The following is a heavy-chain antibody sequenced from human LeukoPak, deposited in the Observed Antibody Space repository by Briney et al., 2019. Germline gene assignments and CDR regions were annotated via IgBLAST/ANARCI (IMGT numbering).Heavy chain of an antibody. J-gene: IGHJ6*02. V-gene: IGHV1-8*01. CDR3: ARLYYDFWSGYYDTYYYYGMDV. CDR2: MHPNSGNT. D-gene: IGHD3-3*01. CDR1: GYTFTSYD. Sequence: ASVKVSCKASGYTFTSYDINWVRQATGQGLEWMGWMHPNSGNTGYAQKFQGRVTMTRNTSISTAYMELSSLRSEDTAEYYCARLYYDFWSGYYDTYYYYGMDVWGQGTTVTVSS.